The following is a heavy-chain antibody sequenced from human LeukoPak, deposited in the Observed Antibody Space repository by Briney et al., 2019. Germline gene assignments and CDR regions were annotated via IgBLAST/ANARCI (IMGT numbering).Heavy chain of an antibody. Sequence: SETLSLTCTVSCDSISSFYWSWIRQPAGKGLEWIGLIYSSGSTNYNPSLESRVTMSVDTSKNQLSLKLSSVTAADTAVYYCARGVVAAAGTWDSWGQGPLVTVSS. CDR2: IYSSGST. V-gene: IGHV4-4*07. CDR3: ARGVVAAAGTWDS. J-gene: IGHJ4*02. D-gene: IGHD6-13*01. CDR1: CDSISSFY.